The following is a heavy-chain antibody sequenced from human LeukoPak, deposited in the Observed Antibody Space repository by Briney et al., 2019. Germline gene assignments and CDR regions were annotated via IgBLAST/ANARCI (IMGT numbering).Heavy chain of an antibody. J-gene: IGHJ6*02. CDR1: GYRLTDLS. D-gene: IGHD2-15*01. CDR2: SDLEDYGT. Sequence: ASVKVPCNVAGYRLTDLSIHWVRQAPGKGVERMGGSDLEDYGTIYAQDFQDRVTLTEDTSTDTAYMELSSLRSDDTAVYYCATGVADEMRALDVWGQGTTVIVSS. V-gene: IGHV1-24*01. CDR3: ATGVADEMRALDV.